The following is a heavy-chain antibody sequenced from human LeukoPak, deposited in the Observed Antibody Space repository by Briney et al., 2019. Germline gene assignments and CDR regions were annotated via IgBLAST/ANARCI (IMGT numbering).Heavy chain of an antibody. CDR3: AKKCPGYSSGCHSDY. CDR2: ISGSGGST. D-gene: IGHD6-19*01. J-gene: IGHJ4*02. Sequence: GSLRLSCAVSGFTFSYSMTWVRQAPGKGLEWVSAISGSGGSTYYADSVKGRFTISRDNSKNTLYLQMNSLRAEDTAVYYCAKKCPGYSSGCHSDYWGQGTLVTVSS. V-gene: IGHV3-23*01. CDR1: GFTFSYS.